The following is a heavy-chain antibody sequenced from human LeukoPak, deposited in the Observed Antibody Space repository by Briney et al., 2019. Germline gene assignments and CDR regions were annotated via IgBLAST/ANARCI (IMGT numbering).Heavy chain of an antibody. V-gene: IGHV4-59*12. Sequence: SETLSLTCTVSGGSISTYYWSWIRQPPGKGLEWIGYIYYSGSTSYNPSLKSRVTISVDTSKNQFSLKLSSVTAADTAVYYCARSRQWHYYYMDVWGKGTTVTVS. CDR1: GGSISTYY. J-gene: IGHJ6*03. CDR2: IYYSGST. D-gene: IGHD6-19*01. CDR3: ARSRQWHYYYMDV.